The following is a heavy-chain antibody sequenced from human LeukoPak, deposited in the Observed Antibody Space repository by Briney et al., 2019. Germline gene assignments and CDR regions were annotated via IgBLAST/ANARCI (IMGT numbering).Heavy chain of an antibody. J-gene: IGHJ6*03. CDR3: AKDISSSPRYMDV. CDR2: ISWNSGGI. V-gene: IGHV3-9*03. D-gene: IGHD6-13*01. Sequence: GGSLRLSCAASGFTFDDYAMHWVRQAPGKGLEWVSGISWNSGGIGYADSVKGRFTISRDNAKNSLYLQMNSLRAEDMALYYCAKDISSSPRYMDVWGKGTTVTVSS. CDR1: GFTFDDYA.